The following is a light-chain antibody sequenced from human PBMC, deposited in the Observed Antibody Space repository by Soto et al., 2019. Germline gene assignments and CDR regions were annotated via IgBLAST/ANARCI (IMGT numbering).Light chain of an antibody. CDR3: QQYGTSPLT. V-gene: IGKV3-20*01. J-gene: IGKJ4*01. CDR1: QSVSSN. CDR2: GSS. Sequence: EIVMTQSPATLSVSPGERATLSCRASQSVSSNLAWYQQKPGQAPRLLIYGSSNRATGIPDRFSGSGSGVDFTLTVSRLEPEDFAVYYCQQYGTSPLTFGGGTKVDIK.